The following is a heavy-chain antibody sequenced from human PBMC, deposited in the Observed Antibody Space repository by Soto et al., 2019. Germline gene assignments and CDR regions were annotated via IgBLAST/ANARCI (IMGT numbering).Heavy chain of an antibody. CDR3: VRVGSNSWYHWFDP. CDR2: INPDGSEK. D-gene: IGHD6-13*01. V-gene: IGHV3-7*03. Sequence: EVQLVESGGELVQPGGSLRLSCAASGFIFSKFWMNWVRQAPGRGLEWVASINPDGSEKYYEDSVKGRFTISRDNGKSSMNLQMNSLRVEDTGIYHCVRVGSNSWYHWFDPWGQGTQVTVSS. CDR1: GFIFSKFW. J-gene: IGHJ5*02.